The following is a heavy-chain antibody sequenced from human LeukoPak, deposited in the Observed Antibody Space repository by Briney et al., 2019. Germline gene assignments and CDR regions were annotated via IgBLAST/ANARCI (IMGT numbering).Heavy chain of an antibody. CDR1: GDTFSDSG. V-gene: IGHV1-69*13. D-gene: IGHD6-19*01. CDR2: IIPKFATG. CDR3: ARTLPQGDTGWFYYMDV. J-gene: IGHJ6*03. Sequence: ASVKVSCKASGDTFSDSGITWVRQAPGQGLEWMGTIIPKFATGEYAQKFRGRVTITADETTSTSHMALSSLTSEDTAVYYCARTLPQGDTGWFYYMDVWGTGTTVTISS.